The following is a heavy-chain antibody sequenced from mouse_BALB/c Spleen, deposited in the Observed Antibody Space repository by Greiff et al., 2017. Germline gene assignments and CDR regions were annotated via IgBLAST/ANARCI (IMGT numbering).Heavy chain of an antibody. CDR3: ARHRGGYYGYFDV. J-gene: IGHJ1*01. CDR2: ISSGGGST. Sequence: EVQGVESGGGLVKPGGSLKLSCAASGFAFSSYDMSWVRQTPEKRLEWVAYISSGGGSTYYPDTVKGRFTISRDNAKNTLYLQMSSLKSEDTAMYYCARHRGGYYGYFDVWGAGTTVTVSS. CDR1: GFAFSSYD. D-gene: IGHD2-2*01. V-gene: IGHV5-12-1*01.